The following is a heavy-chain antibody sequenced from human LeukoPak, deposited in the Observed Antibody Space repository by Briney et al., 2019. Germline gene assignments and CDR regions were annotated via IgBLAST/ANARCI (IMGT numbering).Heavy chain of an antibody. D-gene: IGHD1-1*01. CDR3: AGTTARYNWSDP. CDR1: GYTFTGYY. V-gene: IGHV1-2*06. J-gene: IGHJ5*02. CDR2: INPNSGGT. Sequence: GASVKVSCKASGYTFTGYYMHWVRQAPGQGLEWMGRINPNSGGTNYAQKFQGRVTMTRDTSISTAYMELSRLRSDDTAVYYCAGTTARYNWSDPWGQGTLVTVSS.